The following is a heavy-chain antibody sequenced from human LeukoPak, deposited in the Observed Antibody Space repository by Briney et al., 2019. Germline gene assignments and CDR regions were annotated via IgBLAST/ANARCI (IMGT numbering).Heavy chain of an antibody. V-gene: IGHV4-34*01. CDR2: INHSGST. CDR3: ARGYSNYDAAAN. CDR1: GGSFSGYY. J-gene: IGHJ4*02. D-gene: IGHD4-11*01. Sequence: PSETLSLTCAVYGGSFSGYYWSWIRQPPGKGLEWIGEINHSGSTNYNPSLEVRVTIPVDTSKNQFSLKLSSVTAADTAVYYWARGYSNYDAAANWGQGTLVTVSS.